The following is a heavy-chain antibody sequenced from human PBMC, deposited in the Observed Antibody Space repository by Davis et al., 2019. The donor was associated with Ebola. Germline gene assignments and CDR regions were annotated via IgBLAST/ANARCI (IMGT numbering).Heavy chain of an antibody. V-gene: IGHV4-59*01. Sequence: SETLSLTCTVSGGSISGYYWSWVRQPPGKGLESIGFIHYSGSTNYKPSLKSRVTMSVDTSKNQFSLKLNSVTAADTAVYYCARGGASDSYGYFDNWGQGNLVIVSS. CDR1: GGSISGYY. J-gene: IGHJ4*02. D-gene: IGHD3-22*01. CDR2: IHYSGST. CDR3: ARGGASDSYGYFDN.